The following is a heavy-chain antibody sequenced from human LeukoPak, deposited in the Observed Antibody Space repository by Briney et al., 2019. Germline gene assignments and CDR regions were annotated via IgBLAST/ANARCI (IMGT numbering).Heavy chain of an antibody. Sequence: ASVKVSCKVSGYTLTELSMHWVRQAPGKGLEWMGGFDPEDGGTIYAQKFQGRVTMTEDTSTDTAYMELSSLRSEDTAVYYCAKDLQDIVVVPAGMADDAFDIWGQGTMVTVSS. CDR3: AKDLQDIVVVPAGMADDAFDI. CDR2: FDPEDGGT. J-gene: IGHJ3*02. D-gene: IGHD2-2*01. V-gene: IGHV1-24*01. CDR1: GYTLTELS.